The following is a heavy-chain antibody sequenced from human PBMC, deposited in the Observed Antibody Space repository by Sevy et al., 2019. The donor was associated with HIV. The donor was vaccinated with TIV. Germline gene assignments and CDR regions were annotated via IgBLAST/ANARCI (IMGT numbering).Heavy chain of an antibody. Sequence: GGSLRLSCAASGFTFNNAWMSWVRQAPGKGLEWVGRIKSKTDGGTTDYAAPVKGRFTISRDYSKNTLYLQMNSLKTDDTAVYYCTTGAYYYDSGGYRGFDYWGQGTLVTVSS. V-gene: IGHV3-15*01. J-gene: IGHJ4*02. CDR2: IKSKTDGGTT. CDR3: TTGAYYYDSGGYRGFDY. D-gene: IGHD3-22*01. CDR1: GFTFNNAW.